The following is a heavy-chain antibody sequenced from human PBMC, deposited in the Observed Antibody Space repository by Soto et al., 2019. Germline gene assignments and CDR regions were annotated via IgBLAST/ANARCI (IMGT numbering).Heavy chain of an antibody. D-gene: IGHD5-12*01. CDR1: GFTFSNAW. CDR2: IKSKTDGGTT. Sequence: EVQLVESGGGLVKPGGSLRLSCAASGFTFSNAWMNWVRQAPGKGLEWVGRIKSKTDGGTTDYAAPVKGRFTISRDDSEDTLYLQMNSLKTEDTAGDYCTTDVDGHYYYYGMDVWGQGTTVTVSS. CDR3: TTDVDGHYYYYGMDV. J-gene: IGHJ6*02. V-gene: IGHV3-15*07.